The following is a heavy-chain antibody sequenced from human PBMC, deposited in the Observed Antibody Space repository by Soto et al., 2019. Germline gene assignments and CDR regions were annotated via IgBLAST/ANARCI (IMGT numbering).Heavy chain of an antibody. CDR1: GFTVSSNY. J-gene: IGHJ4*02. Sequence: GGSLRLSCAASGFTVSSNYMSWVRQAPGKGLEWVSVIYSGGSTYYADSVKGRFTISRDNSKNTLYLQMNSLRAEDTAVYYCARDLPHDYSSSWYEFDYWGQGTLVTVSS. D-gene: IGHD6-13*01. CDR3: ARDLPHDYSSSWYEFDY. CDR2: IYSGGST. V-gene: IGHV3-53*01.